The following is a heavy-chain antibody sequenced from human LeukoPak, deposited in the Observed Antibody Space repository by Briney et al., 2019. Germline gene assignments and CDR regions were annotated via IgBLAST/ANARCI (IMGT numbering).Heavy chain of an antibody. J-gene: IGHJ4*02. V-gene: IGHV3-30*18. D-gene: IGHD6-19*01. Sequence: GGSLRLSCAASGFTFSYYGIHWVRQAPGKGLEWVALISYDGSNIYYADSVKGRFTISRDNSKNTLYLQMNSLRPEDTAVYCCAKQKSSGYYEPFDRWGQGTLVTVSS. CDR3: AKQKSSGYYEPFDR. CDR2: ISYDGSNI. CDR1: GFTFSYYG.